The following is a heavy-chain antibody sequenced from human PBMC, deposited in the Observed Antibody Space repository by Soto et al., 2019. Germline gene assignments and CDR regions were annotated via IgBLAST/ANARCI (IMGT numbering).Heavy chain of an antibody. CDR2: IYYSGST. Sequence: SETLSLTCTVSGGSISSSSYYWGWIRQPPGKGLEWIGSIYYSGSTYYNPSLKSRVTISVDTSKNQFSLKLSSVTAADTAVYYCARHRRGYSGYDRPNWFDPWGQGTLVTVSS. J-gene: IGHJ5*02. CDR1: GGSISSSSYY. D-gene: IGHD5-12*01. CDR3: ARHRRGYSGYDRPNWFDP. V-gene: IGHV4-39*01.